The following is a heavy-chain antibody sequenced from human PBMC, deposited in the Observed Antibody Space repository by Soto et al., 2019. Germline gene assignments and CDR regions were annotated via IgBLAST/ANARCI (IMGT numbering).Heavy chain of an antibody. V-gene: IGHV3-21*06. Sequence: PGESLKISCAASGFTFTRYSMNWVRQAPGKGLEWVSSISSTTNYIYYGDSMKGRFTISRDNAENSLYLEMNSLRAEDTAVYYCARESEDLTSNFDYWGQGTLVTVSS. CDR1: GFTFTRYS. CDR2: ISSTTNYI. CDR3: ARESEDLTSNFDY. J-gene: IGHJ4*02.